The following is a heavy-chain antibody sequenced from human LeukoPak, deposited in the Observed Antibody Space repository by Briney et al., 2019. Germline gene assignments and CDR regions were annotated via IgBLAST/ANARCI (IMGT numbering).Heavy chain of an antibody. CDR1: GFTFSSYS. CDR3: ARVQRSSWVPAGY. V-gene: IGHV3-21*01. D-gene: IGHD6-13*01. J-gene: IGHJ4*02. Sequence: GGSLRLSCAASGFTFSSYSMNWVRQAPGKGLEWVSSISSSSSYIYYADSVKGRFTISRDNAKNSLYLQMNSLRAEDTAVYYCARVQRSSWVPAGYWGQGTLVTVSS. CDR2: ISSSSSYI.